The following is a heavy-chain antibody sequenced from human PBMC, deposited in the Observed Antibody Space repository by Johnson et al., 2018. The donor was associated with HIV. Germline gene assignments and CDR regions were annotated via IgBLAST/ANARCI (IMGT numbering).Heavy chain of an antibody. CDR2: IYSGGST. CDR3: AKETRDSRSAFDV. D-gene: IGHD4-11*01. Sequence: VQLVESGGGVVQPGRSLRLSCASSGFTFSSYAMHWVRQAPGKGLEWVSVIYSGGSTYYADSVKRRFNISSDHSETTLYLQMNSLRPEDTAVYYWAKETRDSRSAFDVWGQGTLVTVSS. J-gene: IGHJ3*01. CDR1: GFTFSSYA. V-gene: IGHV3-NL1*01.